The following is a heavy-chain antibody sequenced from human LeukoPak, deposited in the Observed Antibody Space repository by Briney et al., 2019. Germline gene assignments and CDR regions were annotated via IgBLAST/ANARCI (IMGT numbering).Heavy chain of an antibody. CDR2: IYSGGTT. V-gene: IGHV4-4*07. Sequence: QPSETLSLTCTVSGASINNDFWTWIRQPAGKGLEWIGRIYSGGTTNYNPSLKSRVTMSVDTSKNQFSLKLSSVTAADTGVYYCARPAYDIVTGYGDWYFDLWGRGTLVTVSS. J-gene: IGHJ2*01. CDR3: ARPAYDIVTGYGDWYFDL. CDR1: GASINNDF. D-gene: IGHD3-9*01.